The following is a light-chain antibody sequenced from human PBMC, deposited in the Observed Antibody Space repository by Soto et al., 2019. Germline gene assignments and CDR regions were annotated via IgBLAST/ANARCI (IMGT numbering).Light chain of an antibody. Sequence: VFTQSPGPLSLSPGERATLSCRASQSVSNNYLAWYQQKPGQAPRLLIYGASNRATGIPDRFSGSGSGTDFTLTISRLEPEDFAVYYCQQYGSSGTFGQGTKVDIK. CDR3: QQYGSSGT. J-gene: IGKJ1*01. CDR2: GAS. CDR1: QSVSNNY. V-gene: IGKV3-20*01.